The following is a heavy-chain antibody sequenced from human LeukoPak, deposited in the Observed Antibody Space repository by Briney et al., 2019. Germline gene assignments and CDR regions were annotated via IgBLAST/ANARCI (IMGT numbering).Heavy chain of an antibody. V-gene: IGHV1-69*13. CDR1: GGTFSSYA. D-gene: IGHD5-24*01. J-gene: IGHJ5*02. CDR2: IIPIFGTA. Sequence: ASVKLSCKASGGTFSSYAISWVRQAPGQGLEWMGGIIPIFGTANYAQKFQGRVTITADESTSTAYMELSSLRSEDTAVYYCARVADPLGTPQMGYGWFDPWGQGTLVTVSS. CDR3: ARVADPLGTPQMGYGWFDP.